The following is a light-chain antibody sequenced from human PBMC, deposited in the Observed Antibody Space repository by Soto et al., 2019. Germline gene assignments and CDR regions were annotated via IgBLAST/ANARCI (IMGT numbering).Light chain of an antibody. CDR3: AAWDDSLSGHVV. Sequence: QPVLTQPPSASGTPGQRVTISCSGTTSNIGRNPVNWYQQVPGTAPKLLIYSTSQRPSGVPDRFSGSRSGTSASLAISGLQSEDEADYYCAAWDDSLSGHVVFGGGTQLTVL. CDR2: STS. V-gene: IGLV1-44*01. J-gene: IGLJ2*01. CDR1: TSNIGRNP.